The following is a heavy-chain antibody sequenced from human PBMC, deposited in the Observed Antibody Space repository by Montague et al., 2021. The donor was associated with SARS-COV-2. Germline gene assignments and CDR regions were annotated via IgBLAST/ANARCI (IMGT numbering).Heavy chain of an antibody. V-gene: IGHV3-7*01. Sequence: SLSLSWAASGFTFHTHWMSWVRQAPGKGLEWVTSIDENGGTYYVDSVKGRFTIPRDNPRTSLYLQMNSLRVDDTAVYYCARDFWGPQNWGQGTLVTVSS. CDR2: IDENGGT. D-gene: IGHD3-16*01. CDR3: ARDFWGPQN. J-gene: IGHJ4*02. CDR1: GFTFHTHW.